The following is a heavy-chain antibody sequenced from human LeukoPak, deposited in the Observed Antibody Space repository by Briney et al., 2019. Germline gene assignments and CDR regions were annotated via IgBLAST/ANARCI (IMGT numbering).Heavy chain of an antibody. V-gene: IGHV3-33*01. CDR2: IWYDGSNK. CDR3: ARMEYSSGWGIDY. Sequence: PGGSLRLSCAASGFTFSSYGMHGVRQAPGKGLEWVAVIWYDGSNKYYADSVKGRFTISRDNSKNTLYLQMNSLRAEDTAVYYCARMEYSSGWGIDYWGQGTLVTVSS. D-gene: IGHD6-19*01. J-gene: IGHJ4*02. CDR1: GFTFSSYG.